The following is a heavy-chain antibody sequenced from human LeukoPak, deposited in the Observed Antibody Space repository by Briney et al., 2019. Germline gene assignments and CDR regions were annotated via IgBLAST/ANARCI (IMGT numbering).Heavy chain of an antibody. CDR1: GFTFSSYG. J-gene: IGHJ6*03. V-gene: IGHV3-30*02. Sequence: PGGSLRLSCAASGFTFSSYGMHWVRQAPGKGLEWVAFIRYDGSNKYYADSVKGRFTISRDNSKNTLYLQMNSLRAEDTAVYYCAKMPTGIHTAWELPHDYYYYYMDVWGKGTTVTISS. CDR3: AKMPTGIHTAWELPHDYYYYYMDV. CDR2: IRYDGSNK. D-gene: IGHD1-26*01.